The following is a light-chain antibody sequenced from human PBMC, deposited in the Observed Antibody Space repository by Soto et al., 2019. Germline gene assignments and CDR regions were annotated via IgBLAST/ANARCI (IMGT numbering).Light chain of an antibody. CDR1: SSDVGGYNY. V-gene: IGLV2-14*01. J-gene: IGLJ1*01. CDR3: SSYTSSSTEV. CDR2: DVS. Sequence: QSALTQPASVSGSPGKSITISCTGTSSDVGGYNYVSWYQQHPGKAPKLMIYDVSNRPSGVSNRFSGSKSGNTASLTISGLQAEDEADYYCSSYTSSSTEVFGPGTKVTVL.